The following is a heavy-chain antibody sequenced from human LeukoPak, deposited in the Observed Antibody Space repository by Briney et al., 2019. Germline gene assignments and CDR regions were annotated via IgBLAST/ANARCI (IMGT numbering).Heavy chain of an antibody. CDR1: GGSFSGYY. V-gene: IGHV4-34*01. D-gene: IGHD2-2*01. J-gene: IGHJ4*02. CDR3: ARGRKDIVVVPAAIFNY. CDR2: INHSGST. Sequence: PSETLSLTCAVYGGSFSGYYWSWIRQPTGKGLEWIGEINHSGSTNYNPSLKSRVTISVDTSKNQFSLKLSSVTAADTAVYYCARGRKDIVVVPAAIFNYWGQGTLVTVSS.